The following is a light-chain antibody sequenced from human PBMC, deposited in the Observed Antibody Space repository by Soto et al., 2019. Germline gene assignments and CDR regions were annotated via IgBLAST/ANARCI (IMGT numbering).Light chain of an antibody. V-gene: IGKV3-20*01. CDR1: LCVSSN. Sequence: EIVMTQSPATLSVSPGERATLSCRASLCVSSNLAWYEQNPGQAPRRLIYGAPSRSPGIPNRFSGSESGTHSTPTISRLEPEDRAVYYRHQYGSSPRTFSQGT. CDR2: GAP. J-gene: IGKJ1*01. CDR3: HQYGSSPRT.